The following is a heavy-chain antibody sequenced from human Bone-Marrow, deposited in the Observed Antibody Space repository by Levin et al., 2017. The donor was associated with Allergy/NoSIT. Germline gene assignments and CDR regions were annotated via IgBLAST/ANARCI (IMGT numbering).Heavy chain of an antibody. CDR1: GFTFSSYE. D-gene: IGHD2-2*01. Sequence: PGESLKISCAASGFTFSSYEMNWVRQAPGKGLEWVSYISSSGSTIYYADSVKGRFTISRDNAKNSLYLQMNSLRAEDTAVYCCARDGEIGAIVVVPAAMSGYYMDVWGKGTTVTVSS. CDR3: ARDGEIGAIVVVPAAMSGYYMDV. J-gene: IGHJ6*03. V-gene: IGHV3-48*03. CDR2: ISSSGSTI.